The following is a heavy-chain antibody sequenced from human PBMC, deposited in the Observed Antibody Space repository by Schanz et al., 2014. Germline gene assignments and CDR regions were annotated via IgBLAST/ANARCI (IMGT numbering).Heavy chain of an antibody. V-gene: IGHV1-2*06. J-gene: IGHJ1*01. CDR2: INPNSGGT. Sequence: QVQLVQSGAEVKKPGASVKVSCKASGYTFTGYYMHWVRQAPGQGLEWMGRINPNSGGTNYAQKFQGRVTMTRETSISTAYMELSRLRSDDTAVYYCARPTYYYDSSGYSGRPFQHWGQGTLVTVSS. CDR3: ARPTYYYDSSGYSGRPFQH. CDR1: GYTFTGYY. D-gene: IGHD3-22*01.